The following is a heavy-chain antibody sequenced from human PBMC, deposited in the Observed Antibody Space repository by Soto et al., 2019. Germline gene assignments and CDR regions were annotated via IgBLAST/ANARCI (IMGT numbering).Heavy chain of an antibody. CDR1: GNTFTSYD. CDR2: INPNSGNI. J-gene: IGHJ4*02. V-gene: IGHV1-8*01. D-gene: IGHD3-10*01. Sequence: ASVKVSCKASGNTFTSYDINWVRQATGHGLEWMGWINPNSGNIGYAQKFQGRVTMTRDTAIRTAYMEVSRLRSDDTAVYYCARGRASGSYYLLDYWRQGTLFTVSS. CDR3: ARGRASGSYYLLDY.